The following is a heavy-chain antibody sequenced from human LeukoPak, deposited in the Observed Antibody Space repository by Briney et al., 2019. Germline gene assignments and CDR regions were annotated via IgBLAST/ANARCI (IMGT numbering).Heavy chain of an antibody. D-gene: IGHD3-22*01. Sequence: SETLSLTCAVYGGSFSGYYWSWIRQPPGKGLEWIGEINHSGSTNYNPSLKSRVTISVDTSKNQFSLKLSSVTAADTAVYYCAEHYYDSSGYYDTGYAFDIWGQGTMVTVSS. CDR1: GGSFSGYY. CDR2: INHSGST. J-gene: IGHJ3*02. V-gene: IGHV4-34*01. CDR3: AEHYYDSSGYYDTGYAFDI.